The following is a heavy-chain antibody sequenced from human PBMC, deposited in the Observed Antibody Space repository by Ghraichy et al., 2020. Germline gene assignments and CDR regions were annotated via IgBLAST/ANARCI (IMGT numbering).Heavy chain of an antibody. CDR2: IWNDGSIR. CDR1: GFTFSTYG. D-gene: IGHD3-22*01. V-gene: IGHV3-33*01. Sequence: GESLNISCVASGFTFSTYGMHWVRQAPGKGLEWVAVIWNDGSIRYYADSVRDRFTISRDNSKNTLYLQMDSLRAEDTAVYYCARDDDSFRNDFDYWGQGTLVTVSS. CDR3: ARDDDSFRNDFDY. J-gene: IGHJ4*02.